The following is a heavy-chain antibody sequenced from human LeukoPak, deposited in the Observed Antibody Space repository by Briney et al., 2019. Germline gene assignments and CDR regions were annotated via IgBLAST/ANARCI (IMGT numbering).Heavy chain of an antibody. J-gene: IGHJ4*02. V-gene: IGHV1-8*01. CDR2: MNPNSGNT. Sequence: ASVKVSCKASGYTFTSYDINWVRQATGQGLEWMGWMNPNSGNTGYAQKFQGRVTMTRNTSISTAYMELSSLRSEDTAVYYCARGVRFLGWLSSTYYFDYWGQGTLVTVSS. CDR1: GYTFTSYD. CDR3: ARGVRFLGWLSSTYYFDY. D-gene: IGHD3-3*01.